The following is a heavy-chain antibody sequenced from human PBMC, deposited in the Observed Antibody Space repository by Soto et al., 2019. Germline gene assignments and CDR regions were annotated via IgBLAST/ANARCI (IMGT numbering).Heavy chain of an antibody. CDR1: GFTFSSYW. CDR2: IKQDGSEK. J-gene: IGHJ4*02. V-gene: IGHV3-7*03. D-gene: IGHD6-19*01. CDR3: AREEDRIAVAGMSSSVY. Sequence: GGSLRLSCAASGFTFSSYWMSWVRQAPGKGLEWEANIKQDGSEKYYVDSVKGRFTISRDNAKNSLYLQMNSLRAEDTAVYYCAREEDRIAVAGMSSSVYWGQGTLVTVSS.